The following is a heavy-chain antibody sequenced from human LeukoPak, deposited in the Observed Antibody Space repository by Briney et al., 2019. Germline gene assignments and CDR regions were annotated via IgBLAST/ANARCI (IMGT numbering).Heavy chain of an antibody. CDR2: ITSGGDTI. J-gene: IGHJ4*02. CDR1: GFTFSDYY. Sequence: KTGGSLRLSCAASGFTFSDYYMSWIRQAPGKGLEWVSYITSGGDTIYYADSVKGRFTISRDNANNSVYLQMSSLRAGDTAVYYCARDQSGSLDYWGQGTLVTVSS. V-gene: IGHV3-11*04. CDR3: ARDQSGSLDY. D-gene: IGHD1-26*01.